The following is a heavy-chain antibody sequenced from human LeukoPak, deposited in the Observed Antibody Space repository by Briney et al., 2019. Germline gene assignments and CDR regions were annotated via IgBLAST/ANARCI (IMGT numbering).Heavy chain of an antibody. Sequence: GGSLRLSCAASGFSFNTYSLSWVRQAPGKGLEWVSYISGSGNTIYYGDSVKGRFTISRDNAKNTLYLQMNSLRAEDTAVYYCARDLDGSGSYHWFDPWGQGTLVTVSA. CDR2: ISGSGNTI. D-gene: IGHD3-10*01. CDR1: GFSFNTYS. V-gene: IGHV3-48*04. J-gene: IGHJ5*02. CDR3: ARDLDGSGSYHWFDP.